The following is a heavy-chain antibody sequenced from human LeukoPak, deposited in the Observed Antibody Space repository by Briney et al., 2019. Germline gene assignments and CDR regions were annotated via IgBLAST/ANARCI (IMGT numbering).Heavy chain of an antibody. CDR2: MSWNSGSI. J-gene: IGHJ4*02. D-gene: IGHD5-18*01. Sequence: GGSLRLSCAASGFTFDDYAMHWLRQAPGKGLEWVSGMSWNSGSIGYADSVKGRFTIYRHNAKNSLYLQMNSLRAEDTALYYCAKDILDGYSYGYLDYWGQGTLVTVSS. V-gene: IGHV3-9*01. CDR3: AKDILDGYSYGYLDY. CDR1: GFTFDDYA.